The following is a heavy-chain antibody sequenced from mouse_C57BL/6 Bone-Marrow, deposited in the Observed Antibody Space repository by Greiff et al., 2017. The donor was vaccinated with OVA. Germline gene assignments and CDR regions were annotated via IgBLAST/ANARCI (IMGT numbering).Heavy chain of an antibody. V-gene: IGHV1-69*01. CDR3: AREATVVDWYFDV. J-gene: IGHJ1*03. CDR2: IDPSDSYT. CDR1: GYTFTSYW. Sequence: VQLQQPGAELVMPGASVKLSFKASGYTFTSYWMHWVKQRPGQGLEWIGEIDPSDSYTNYNQQFKGKSTLTVDKSSSTAYMQLSSLTSEDSAVYYCAREATVVDWYFDVWGTGTTVTVSS. D-gene: IGHD1-1*01.